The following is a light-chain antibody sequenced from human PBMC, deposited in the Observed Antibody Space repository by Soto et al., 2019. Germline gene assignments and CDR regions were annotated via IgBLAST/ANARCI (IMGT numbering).Light chain of an antibody. V-gene: IGLV2-23*01. CDR2: EGS. Sequence: QSALTQPASVSGSPGQSITISCTGTSSDVGSYNLVSWYQPHPGKAPKFMIYEGSKRPSGVSNRFSGSKSGNTASLTISGLQAEDEADYYCCSYAGSSPYVFGTGTKLTVL. CDR1: SSDVGSYNL. CDR3: CSYAGSSPYV. J-gene: IGLJ1*01.